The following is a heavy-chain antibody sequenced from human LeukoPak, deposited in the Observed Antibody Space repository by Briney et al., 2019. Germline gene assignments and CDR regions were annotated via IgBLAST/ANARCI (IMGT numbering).Heavy chain of an antibody. J-gene: IGHJ4*02. D-gene: IGHD5-24*01. CDR3: ARDYHGGYLDF. V-gene: IGHV6-1*01. Sequence: SQTLSLTCAISGNSVSGNIVAWNWIRQSPPRGLEWLGRTYYRSKWYNDYAVSVKSRITISPDTSKNQFSLQLNSVTPEDTAVYYCARDYHGGYLDFWGQGTLVTVSS. CDR2: TYYRSKWYN. CDR1: GNSVSGNIVA.